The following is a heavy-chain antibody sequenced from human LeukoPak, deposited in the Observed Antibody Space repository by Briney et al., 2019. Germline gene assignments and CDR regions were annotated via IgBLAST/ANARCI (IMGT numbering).Heavy chain of an antibody. CDR1: GYSFTSYC. Sequence: GESLKISCKVSGYSFTSYCIGWVRQAPGKGLEWVASIKQDGSETRYMDSMKGRFTIFRDNTKTSLYLQMNSLRAEDTAVYYCARYGLGDTFDVWGQGTVVTVSS. D-gene: IGHD4-17*01. CDR2: IKQDGSET. CDR3: ARYGLGDTFDV. J-gene: IGHJ3*01. V-gene: IGHV3-7*01.